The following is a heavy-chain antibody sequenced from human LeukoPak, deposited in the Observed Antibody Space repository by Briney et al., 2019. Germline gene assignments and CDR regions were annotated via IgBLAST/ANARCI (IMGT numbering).Heavy chain of an antibody. D-gene: IGHD3-10*01. V-gene: IGHV3-48*02. J-gene: IGHJ4*02. CDR1: GFPFRNYN. CDR3: ARDGELLDY. CDR2: ISSGSSSI. Sequence: GGSLRLSCAAPGFPFRNYNMRWVRQAPGKGVEWVSYISSGSSSIYYADSVKGRFTISRDNAKNSLFLQMNSLRDEDTAVYYCARDGELLDYWGQGTLVTVSS.